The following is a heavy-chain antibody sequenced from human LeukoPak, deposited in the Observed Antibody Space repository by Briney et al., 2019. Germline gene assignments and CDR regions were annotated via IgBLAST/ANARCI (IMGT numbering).Heavy chain of an antibody. CDR2: INNDGSST. CDR1: GFTFSSYL. Sequence: GGSLRLSCAASGFTFSSYLMHWVRQAPGKGLVWVSRINNDGSSTIYADSVKGRFTISRDNAKNTLYLQMNNLRDEDTAVYYCAGKTSGAVPIIWGQGTLVTVSS. D-gene: IGHD3-10*01. CDR3: AGKTSGAVPII. J-gene: IGHJ4*02. V-gene: IGHV3-74*01.